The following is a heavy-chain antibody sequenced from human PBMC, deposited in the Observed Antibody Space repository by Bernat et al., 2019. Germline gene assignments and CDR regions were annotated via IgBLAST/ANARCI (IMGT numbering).Heavy chain of an antibody. CDR2: ISSSSSYI. CDR3: ARDLKQLVGTSYYYGLAV. J-gene: IGHJ6*02. D-gene: IGHD6-6*01. V-gene: IGHV3-21*01. CDR1: GFTFSSYS. Sequence: EVQLVESGGGLVKPGGSLRLSCAASGFTFSSYSMNWVRQAPGKGLEWVASISSSSSYIYYATSVKGRFTISRDNAKTSLFLQMTGLRAAATTVYYCARDLKQLVGTSYYYGLAVWGQGTTVTVSS.